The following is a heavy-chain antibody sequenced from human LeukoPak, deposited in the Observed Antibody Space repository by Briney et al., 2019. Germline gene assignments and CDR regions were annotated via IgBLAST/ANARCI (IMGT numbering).Heavy chain of an antibody. CDR1: GFTFSSYA. V-gene: IGHV3-23*01. CDR3: AKQSVAGNVYYFDY. J-gene: IGHJ4*02. Sequence: LPGGSLRLSCAASGFTFSSYAMSWVRQAAGKGLEWVSAISGSGGSTYYADFVKGRFTISRDNSKNTLYLQMNSLRAEDTAVYYCAKQSVAGNVYYFDYWGQGTLVTVSS. CDR2: ISGSGGST. D-gene: IGHD6-19*01.